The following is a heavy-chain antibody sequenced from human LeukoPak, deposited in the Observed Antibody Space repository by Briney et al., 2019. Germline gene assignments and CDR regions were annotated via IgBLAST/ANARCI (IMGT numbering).Heavy chain of an antibody. Sequence: SETLSLTCTDPGGSISGYYWTWIRQPPGKGLEWIAYIYYNGRTNYNPSLKSRATISADTSKNQCSLKLSSVTAADTAVYYCARRAAVDDDYFDFWGQGTLVTVSS. V-gene: IGHV4-59*01. J-gene: IGHJ4*02. CDR2: IYYNGRT. D-gene: IGHD6-19*01. CDR3: ARRAAVDDDYFDF. CDR1: GGSISGYY.